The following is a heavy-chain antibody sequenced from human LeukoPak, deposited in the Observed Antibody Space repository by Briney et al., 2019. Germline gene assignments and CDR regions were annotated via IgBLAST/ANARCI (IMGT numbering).Heavy chain of an antibody. CDR1: GFTFSSYW. J-gene: IGHJ4*02. CDR2: IKQDGSEK. CDR3: ARDGAPPRAYYDSSGYGFDY. V-gene: IGHV3-7*01. Sequence: PGGSLRLSCAASGFTFSSYWMSWVRQAPGKGLEWVANIKQDGSEKYYVDSVKGRFTISRDNAKNSLYLQMNSLRAEDTAVYYCARDGAPPRAYYDSSGYGFDYWGQGTLVTVSS. D-gene: IGHD3-22*01.